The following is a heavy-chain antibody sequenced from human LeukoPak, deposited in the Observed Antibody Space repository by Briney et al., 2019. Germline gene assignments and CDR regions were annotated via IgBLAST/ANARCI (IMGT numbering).Heavy chain of an antibody. CDR3: ARDAGWGRLDS. V-gene: IGHV3-74*01. CDR1: GLTISDSW. Sequence: GGSLRLSCAASGLTISDSWIHWVRQAPGKGLMWVSRLASDETNKIYADSVKGRFTISRDNAKNTLYLQMNSPRVEDTGIYYCARDAGWGRLDSWGQGALVTVSS. J-gene: IGHJ4*02. D-gene: IGHD3-16*01. CDR2: LASDETNK.